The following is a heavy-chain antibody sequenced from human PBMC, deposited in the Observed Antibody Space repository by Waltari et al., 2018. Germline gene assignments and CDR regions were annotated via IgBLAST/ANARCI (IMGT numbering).Heavy chain of an antibody. CDR3: ARSYDTSSPFDY. CDR1: GFSFKTYI. J-gene: IGHJ4*02. Sequence: EVQLVESGGGLVEPGGSLRLSCAASGFSFKTYIMNWVRQAPEKGLEWISSIYSSTNGFIYYADSVRGRFSVSRDNAKNSLYLEMNSLRAEDTAVYYCARSYDTSSPFDYWGQGTLVTVSS. D-gene: IGHD6-6*01. CDR2: IYSSTNGFI. V-gene: IGHV3-21*01.